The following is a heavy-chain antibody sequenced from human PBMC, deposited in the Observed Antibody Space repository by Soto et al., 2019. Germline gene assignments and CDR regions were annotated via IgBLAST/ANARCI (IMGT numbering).Heavy chain of an antibody. D-gene: IGHD2-15*01. Sequence: PSETLSLTCTVSGGSISSYYWSWIRQPPGKGLEWIGYIYYSGSTNYNPSLKSRVTISVDTSKNQFSLKLSSVTAADTAVYYCARDKRRGYCSGGSCYSYFDYWGQGTLVTVSS. J-gene: IGHJ4*02. CDR2: IYYSGST. CDR1: GGSISSYY. V-gene: IGHV4-59*01. CDR3: ARDKRRGYCSGGSCYSYFDY.